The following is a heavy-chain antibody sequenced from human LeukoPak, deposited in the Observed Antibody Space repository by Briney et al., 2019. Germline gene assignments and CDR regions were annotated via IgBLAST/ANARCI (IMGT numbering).Heavy chain of an antibody. Sequence: SGPTLLKPTQTLTLTCTFSGFSLSTSKMGVGWIRQPPGKALEWLALIYWDDDKRYSPSLKSRLTITKDTSKNQVVLTMTNVDPVDTATYYCAHSSFGYSYAAGWFDTWGQGTLVTVSS. V-gene: IGHV2-5*02. CDR1: GFSLSTSKMG. J-gene: IGHJ5*02. D-gene: IGHD5-12*01. CDR3: AHSSFGYSYAAGWFDT. CDR2: IYWDDDK.